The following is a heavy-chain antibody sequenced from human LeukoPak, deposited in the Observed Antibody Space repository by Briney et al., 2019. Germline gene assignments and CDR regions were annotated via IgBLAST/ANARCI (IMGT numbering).Heavy chain of an antibody. CDR3: AREGGPYRPLDY. Sequence: PSETRSLTCGVSGGFITQTNYWTWVRQPPGKGLEWIGEVNLQGSTNYNPSLMGRVAIPVDKSENHVSLHLTSVTAADTAVYYCAREGGPYRPLDYSGQGTLVTVSS. CDR1: GGFITQTNY. J-gene: IGHJ4*02. CDR2: VNLQGST. V-gene: IGHV4-4*02.